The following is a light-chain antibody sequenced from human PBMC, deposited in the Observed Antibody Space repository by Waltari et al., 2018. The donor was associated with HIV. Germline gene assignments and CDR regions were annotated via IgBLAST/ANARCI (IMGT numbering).Light chain of an antibody. V-gene: IGLV2-11*01. CDR2: NVS. J-gene: IGLJ2*01. Sequence: QSALPQPRPVSESPGQSVTIPCPGTSSDVGSYNYVSWYQQHPGRAPKFIIYNVSERPSGVPDRFSGSKSGNTASLTISGLQAEDEADYYCSSYAGTSNFVLFGGGTKLTVL. CDR1: SSDVGSYNY. CDR3: SSYAGTSNFVL.